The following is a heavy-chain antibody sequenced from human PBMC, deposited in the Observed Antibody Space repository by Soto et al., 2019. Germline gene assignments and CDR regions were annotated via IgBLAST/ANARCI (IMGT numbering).Heavy chain of an antibody. J-gene: IGHJ4*02. D-gene: IGHD3-10*01. CDR3: TTELYGSGSYYYFDY. CDR2: IKSKTDGGTT. CDR1: GFTFSNAW. V-gene: IGHV3-15*01. Sequence: GGSLRLSCAASGFTFSNAWMSWVRQAPGKGLEWVGRIKSKTDGGTTDYAAPVKGRFTISRDDSKNTLYLQMNSLKTEDTAVYYCTTELYGSGSYYYFDYWGQGTLVTVSS.